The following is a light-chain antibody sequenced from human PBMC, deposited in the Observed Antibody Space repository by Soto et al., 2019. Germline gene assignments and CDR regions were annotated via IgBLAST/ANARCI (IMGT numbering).Light chain of an antibody. V-gene: IGKV1-39*01. CDR2: AAS. J-gene: IGKJ5*01. Sequence: DIQMTQSPSSLSGSLGDTFTVTFRASQSINNHLNWYQQKPGKVPKLLIYAASTLEDGVPSRFTGSGSGTDFTLTIRSLQPEDFATYFCQQSFSTAITFGQGTRLEI. CDR1: QSINNH. CDR3: QQSFSTAIT.